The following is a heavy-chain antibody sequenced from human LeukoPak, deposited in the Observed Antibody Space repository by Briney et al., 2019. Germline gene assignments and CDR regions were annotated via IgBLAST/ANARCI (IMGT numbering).Heavy chain of an antibody. V-gene: IGHV3-66*01. CDR3: ARDRSGYFQN. J-gene: IGHJ1*01. Sequence: GGSLRLSCTASGFTFSTYSMNWVRQAPGKGLEWVSAIYSGGSTYYADSVKGRFTTSRDNSKNTLYLQMNSLRAEDTAVYYCARDRSGYFQNWGQGTLVTVSS. CDR2: IYSGGST. CDR1: GFTFSTYS. D-gene: IGHD3-3*01.